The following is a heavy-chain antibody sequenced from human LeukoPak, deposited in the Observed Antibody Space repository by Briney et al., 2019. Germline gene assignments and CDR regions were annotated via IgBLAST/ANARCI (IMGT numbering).Heavy chain of an antibody. Sequence: ASVKVSCKASGYTFTGYYMHWVRQAPGQGLEWMGRINPNSGGTNYAQKFQGRVTMTTDTSTSTAYMELRSLRSDDTAVYYCARVDDCSGGSCYSDWFDPWGQGTLVTVSS. CDR1: GYTFTGYY. J-gene: IGHJ5*02. CDR2: INPNSGGT. D-gene: IGHD2-15*01. V-gene: IGHV1-2*06. CDR3: ARVDDCSGGSCYSDWFDP.